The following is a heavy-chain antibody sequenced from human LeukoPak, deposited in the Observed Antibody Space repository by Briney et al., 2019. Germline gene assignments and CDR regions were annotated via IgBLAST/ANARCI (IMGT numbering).Heavy chain of an antibody. CDR1: GFTFTDYF. CDR3: ASALIYGILEY. CDR2: IDGSGTTR. Sequence: GGSLRLSCAASGFTFTDYFMTWIRQAPGKGLEWVSYIDGSGTTRYYSDSVKGRFTISSDNAQNSLYLQMNSLRDEDTAVYYCASALIYGILEYWGQGTLVTVSS. D-gene: IGHD1-26*01. V-gene: IGHV3-11*01. J-gene: IGHJ4*02.